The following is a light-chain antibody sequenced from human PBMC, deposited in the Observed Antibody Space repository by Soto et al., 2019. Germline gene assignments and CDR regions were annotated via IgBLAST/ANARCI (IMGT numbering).Light chain of an antibody. Sequence: QSVLTQPPSASGAPGQRVTISCSGSSSNIGSSVNWYQQLPGTAPKLLIYANNQRPSWVPDRLSGSKSGTSASLAISGLHSEDEADYYCAVWDDSLNGWVFGGGTQLTVL. V-gene: IGLV1-44*01. CDR3: AVWDDSLNGWV. CDR1: SSNIGSS. J-gene: IGLJ3*02. CDR2: ANN.